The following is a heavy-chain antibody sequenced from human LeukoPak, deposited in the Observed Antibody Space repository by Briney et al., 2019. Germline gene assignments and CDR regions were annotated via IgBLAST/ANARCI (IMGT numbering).Heavy chain of an antibody. J-gene: IGHJ4*02. D-gene: IGHD3-10*01. CDR1: GGSISSYY. V-gene: IGHV4-59*08. CDR2: IYYSGST. CDR3: ARHGSGSYYNAPYYFDY. Sequence: SETLSLTCTVSGGSISSYYWSWIRQPPVKGLEWIGYIYYSGSTNYNPSLKSRVTISVDTSKNQFSLKLSSVTAADTAVYYCARHGSGSYYNAPYYFDYWGQGTLVTVSS.